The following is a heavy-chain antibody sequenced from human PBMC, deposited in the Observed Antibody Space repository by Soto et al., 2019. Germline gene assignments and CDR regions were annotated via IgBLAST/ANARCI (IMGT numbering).Heavy chain of an antibody. D-gene: IGHD3-22*01. CDR3: VSQYYYDSRGPFDL. CDR2: IKQDGSEK. J-gene: IGHJ3*01. V-gene: IGHV3-7*01. Sequence: PGGSLRLSCAASGFTFSTYGMHWVRQAPGKGLEWVANIKQDGSEKNYVDSVEGRFTISRDNAKNSLYLQMSSLRAEDTAVYYCVSQYYYDSRGPFDLWGQGTMVTVSS. CDR1: GFTFSTYG.